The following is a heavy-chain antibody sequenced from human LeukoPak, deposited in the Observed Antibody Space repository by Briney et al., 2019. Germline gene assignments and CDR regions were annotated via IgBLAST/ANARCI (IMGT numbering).Heavy chain of an antibody. CDR2: INTNSGGT. Sequence: ASVKVSCKASGYTFTGYYMHWVRQAPGQGLEWMGWINTNSGGTKYAQKFQGRVTITRDTSISTAYMELSRLRSDDTAVYYFARSIFGVAPYPVWFDPWGQGTLVTVSS. V-gene: IGHV1-2*02. J-gene: IGHJ5*02. CDR3: ARSIFGVAPYPVWFDP. D-gene: IGHD3-3*01. CDR1: GYTFTGYY.